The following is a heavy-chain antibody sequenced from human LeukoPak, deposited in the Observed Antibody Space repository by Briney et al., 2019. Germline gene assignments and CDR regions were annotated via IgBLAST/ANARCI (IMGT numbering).Heavy chain of an antibody. CDR2: IYYSGST. CDR3: ARGASHCSSTSCYGYFDY. CDR1: GGSISSGDYY. V-gene: IGHV4-30-4*08. D-gene: IGHD2-2*01. J-gene: IGHJ4*02. Sequence: SETLSLTCTVSGGSISSGDYYWSWIRQPPGKGLEWIGYIYYSGSTYYNPSLKSRVTMSVDTSKNQFSLKLSSATAADTAVYYCARGASHCSSTSCYGYFDYWGQGTLVTVSS.